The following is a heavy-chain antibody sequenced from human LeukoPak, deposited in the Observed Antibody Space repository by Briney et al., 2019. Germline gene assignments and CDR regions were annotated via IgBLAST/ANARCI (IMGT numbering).Heavy chain of an antibody. D-gene: IGHD3-3*01. CDR2: IYYSGST. Sequence: PSETLSLTCTVSGGSISSYYWSWLRQPPGKGLEWIGYIYYSGSTNYNPSLESRVTISVDTSKNQFSLKLSSVTAADTAVYYCARGVFGVVIIGDYFALDYWGQGTLVTVSS. V-gene: IGHV4-59*01. CDR3: ARGVFGVVIIGDYFALDY. CDR1: GGSISSYY. J-gene: IGHJ4*02.